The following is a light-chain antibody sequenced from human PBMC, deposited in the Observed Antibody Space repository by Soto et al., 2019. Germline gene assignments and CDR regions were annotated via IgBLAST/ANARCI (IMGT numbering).Light chain of an antibody. J-gene: IGKJ4*01. CDR2: DAS. V-gene: IGKV1-13*02. CDR3: QQYNSYTLT. Sequence: AIQLTHSPSSLSASVGDRVTITCRAGQGISSALAWYQQKPGKAPKLLIYDASSLESGVPSRFSGSGSGTDFTLTISSLQPEDFANSYCQQYNSYTLTFGGRTEVDIK. CDR1: QGISSA.